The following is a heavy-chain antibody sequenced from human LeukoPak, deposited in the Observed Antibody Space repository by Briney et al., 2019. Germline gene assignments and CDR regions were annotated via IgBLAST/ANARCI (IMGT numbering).Heavy chain of an antibody. D-gene: IGHD3-10*01. V-gene: IGHV4-39*01. Sequence: SETLSLTCTVSGGPISSSSYYWGWLRQPPGKGLEWIGSIYYSGSTYYNPSLKSRVTISVDTSKNQFSLKLRSVTAADTAVYYCARHLKPEGLLWFGDPILYYFDYWGQGTLVTVSS. CDR3: ARHLKPEGLLWFGDPILYYFDY. J-gene: IGHJ4*02. CDR1: GGPISSSSYY. CDR2: IYYSGST.